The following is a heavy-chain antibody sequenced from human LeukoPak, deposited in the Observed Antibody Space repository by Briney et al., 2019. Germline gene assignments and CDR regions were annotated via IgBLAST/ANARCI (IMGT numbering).Heavy chain of an antibody. D-gene: IGHD2-8*02. Sequence: GGSLRLSCAASGFTFYDYTMHWVRHAPGKGLEWVSLISWDGGSTYYADSVKGRFTISRDNSKNSLYLQMNSLRTEDTALYYCAKDSGTGGLGTAIDYWGQGTLVTVSS. J-gene: IGHJ4*02. CDR3: AKDSGTGGLGTAIDY. CDR2: ISWDGGST. CDR1: GFTFYDYT. V-gene: IGHV3-43*01.